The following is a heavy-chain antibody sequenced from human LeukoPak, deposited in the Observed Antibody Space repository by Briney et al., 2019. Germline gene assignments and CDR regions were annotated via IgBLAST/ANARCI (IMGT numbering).Heavy chain of an antibody. V-gene: IGHV3-74*01. D-gene: IGHD3-22*01. CDR2: INSDGTST. Sequence: GGSLRLSCAASGFALRTYWMHWVRQAPGKGLVWVSLINSDGTSTIYADSVKGRFTISRDTAKNTLYLEMNRLRADDTAVYYCARVGDSRGYYYFDYWGQGTLVTVSS. J-gene: IGHJ4*02. CDR3: ARVGDSRGYYYFDY. CDR1: GFALRTYW.